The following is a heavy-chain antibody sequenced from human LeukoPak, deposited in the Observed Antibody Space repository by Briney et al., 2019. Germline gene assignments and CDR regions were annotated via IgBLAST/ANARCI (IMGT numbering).Heavy chain of an antibody. D-gene: IGHD5-12*01. CDR3: ASLYSGYDKGLDY. Sequence: GGSLRLSCAASGFTFRSYTMNWVRQAPGKGLEWVSSISSSSTFIYNADSVKGRFTISRDNAKNSLYLQMNSLRAEDTAVYYCASLYSGYDKGLDYWGQGTLVTVSS. J-gene: IGHJ4*02. CDR2: ISSSSTFI. V-gene: IGHV3-21*01. CDR1: GFTFRSYT.